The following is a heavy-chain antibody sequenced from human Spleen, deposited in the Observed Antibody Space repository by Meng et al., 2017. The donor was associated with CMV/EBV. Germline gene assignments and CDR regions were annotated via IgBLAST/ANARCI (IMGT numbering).Heavy chain of an antibody. CDR3: ARNHLYYDFWSGYSRYYYYGMDV. CDR2: IYWNDDK. J-gene: IGHJ6*02. Sequence: SGPTLVKPTQTLTLTCTFSGFSLSTSGVGVGWIRQPPGKALEWLALIYWNDDKRYSTPLKSRLTISKDTSKSQVVLTMTNMDPVDTATYYCARNHLYYDFWSGYSRYYYYGMDVWGQGTTVTVSS. CDR1: GFSLSTSGVG. D-gene: IGHD3-3*01. V-gene: IGHV2-5*01.